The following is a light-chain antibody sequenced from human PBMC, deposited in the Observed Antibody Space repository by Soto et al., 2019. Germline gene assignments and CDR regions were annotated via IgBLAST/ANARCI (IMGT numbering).Light chain of an antibody. CDR1: SSDVGGYNY. Sequence: QSALTQPPSASGSLGQSVTISCTGTSSDVGGYNYVSWYQQHPGKAPKLMIYEVSERPSGVPYRFSGSKSGNTASLTVSGLQAEDEADYYCRSYAGANSLGVFGGGTKLTVL. CDR3: RSYAGANSLGV. CDR2: EVS. J-gene: IGLJ2*01. V-gene: IGLV2-8*01.